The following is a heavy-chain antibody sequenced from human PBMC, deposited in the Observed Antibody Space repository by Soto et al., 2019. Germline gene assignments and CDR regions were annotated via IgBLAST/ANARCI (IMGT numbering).Heavy chain of an antibody. CDR1: GFTFSSYG. CDR3: AKGADSSGYYNFDY. D-gene: IGHD3-22*01. CDR2: ISYDGSNK. Sequence: QVQLVESGGGVVQPGRSLRLSCAASGFTFSSYGMHWVRQAPGKGLELVAVISYDGSNKYYADSVKGRFTISRDNSKNTLYLQMNSLRAEDRAVYYCAKGADSSGYYNFDYWGQGTLLTVSS. V-gene: IGHV3-30*18. J-gene: IGHJ4*02.